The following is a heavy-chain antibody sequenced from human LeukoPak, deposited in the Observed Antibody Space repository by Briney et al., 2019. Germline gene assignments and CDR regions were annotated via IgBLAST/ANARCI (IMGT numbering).Heavy chain of an antibody. V-gene: IGHV4-39*01. CDR3: ARVVPGGQFYYYGMDV. CDR2: LYYSGNI. J-gene: IGHJ6*02. CDR1: GGSISSSGYY. Sequence: SETLSLTCTVSGGSISSSGYYWGWIRQPPGKGLEWIGSLYYSGNIYYNPSLMSRVTISVDTSKNQFSLRLRSVTAADTALYYCARVVPGGQFYYYGMDVWGQGTTVTVSS. D-gene: IGHD3-16*01.